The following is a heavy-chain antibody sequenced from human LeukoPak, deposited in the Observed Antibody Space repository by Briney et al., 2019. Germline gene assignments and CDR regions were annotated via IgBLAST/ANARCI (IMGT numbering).Heavy chain of an antibody. CDR3: AKGTYASRCHFDY. D-gene: IGHD3-22*01. CDR2: ISYDGSNK. V-gene: IGHV3-30*18. CDR1: GLTFSHYG. J-gene: IGHJ4*02. Sequence: GGSLRLSCAASGLTFSHYGMHWVRQAPGKGLEWVAAISYDGSNKYYTESVKGRFTISRDNSKTTLYLQMNSLRAEDTAAYYCAKGTYASRCHFDYWGQGTLVSVSS.